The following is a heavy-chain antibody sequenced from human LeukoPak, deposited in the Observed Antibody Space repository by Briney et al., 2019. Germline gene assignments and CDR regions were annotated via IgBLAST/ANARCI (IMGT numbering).Heavy chain of an antibody. CDR3: ARDRGIAAAETFDY. V-gene: IGHV6-1*01. J-gene: IGHJ4*02. CDR1: GDSVSSNSAA. CDR2: TYYRSKWYN. D-gene: IGHD6-13*01. Sequence: SQTLSLTCAISGDSVSSNSAAWNWIRQSPSRVLEWLGRTYYRSKWYNDYAVSVKSRIIINPDTYKNQFSLQLNSVTPEDTAVYYCARDRGIAAAETFDYWGQGALVTVSS.